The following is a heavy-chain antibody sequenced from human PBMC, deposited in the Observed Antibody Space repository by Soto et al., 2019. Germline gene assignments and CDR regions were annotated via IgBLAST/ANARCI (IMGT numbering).Heavy chain of an antibody. CDR3: ARRNSGSWSFT. CDR1: GYTSTSYW. V-gene: IGHV5-10-1*01. CDR2: IDPSDSYT. D-gene: IGHD6-13*01. Sequence: GESLKISCKGFGYTSTSYWISWVRQMPGKGLEWMGRIDPSDSYTNYSPSFQDHVTISADNSIRTAYLQWSRLEASDTAIYYCARRNSGSWSFTWGQGTLVTVS. J-gene: IGHJ5*02.